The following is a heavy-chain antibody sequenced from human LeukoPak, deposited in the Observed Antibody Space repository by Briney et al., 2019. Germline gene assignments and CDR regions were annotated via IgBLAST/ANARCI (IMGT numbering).Heavy chain of an antibody. J-gene: IGHJ6*03. D-gene: IGHD5-18*01. CDR2: IIPIFGTA. V-gene: IGHV1-69*05. Sequence: ASVKVSCKVSGGTFSSYAISWVRQAPGQGLEWMGGIIPIFGTANYAQKFQGRVTITTDESTSTAYMELSSLRSEDTAVYYCASPYPTWIQLWFRYYYYYMDVWGKGTTVTVSS. CDR3: ASPYPTWIQLWFRYYYYYMDV. CDR1: GGTFSSYA.